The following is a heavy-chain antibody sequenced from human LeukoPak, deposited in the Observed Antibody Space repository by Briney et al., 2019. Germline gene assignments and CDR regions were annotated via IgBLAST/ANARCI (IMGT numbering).Heavy chain of an antibody. CDR2: NSGSGGST. CDR3: AKARGYSYGESIDY. J-gene: IGHJ4*02. D-gene: IGHD5-18*01. V-gene: IGHV3-23*01. Sequence: PGGSLRLSCAASGFTFSSYGMSWVRQAPGKGLKRVSANSGSGGSTYYADSVKGRFTISRDNSKNTLYLQMNSLRAEDAAVYYCAKARGYSYGESIDYWGQGTLVTVSS. CDR1: GFTFSSYG.